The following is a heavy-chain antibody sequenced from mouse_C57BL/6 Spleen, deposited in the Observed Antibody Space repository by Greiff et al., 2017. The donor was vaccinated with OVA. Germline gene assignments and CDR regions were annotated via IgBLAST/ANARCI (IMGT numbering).Heavy chain of an antibody. CDR1: GYSFTDYY. V-gene: IGHV1-39*01. Sequence: EVQLQESGPELVKPGASVKISCKASGYSFTDYYMNWVKQSNGKSLEWIGVINPNYGTTSYNQKFKGKATLTVDQSYSKAYMQLNSLTSEDSAVYYGARTALAGNYFDYWGQGTTLTVSS. CDR3: ARTALAGNYFDY. J-gene: IGHJ2*01. CDR2: INPNYGTT. D-gene: IGHD4-1*01.